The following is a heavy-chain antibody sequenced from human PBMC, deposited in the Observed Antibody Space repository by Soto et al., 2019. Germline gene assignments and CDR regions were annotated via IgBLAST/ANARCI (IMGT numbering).Heavy chain of an antibody. J-gene: IGHJ4*02. D-gene: IGHD1-1*01. V-gene: IGHV1-8*01. CDR3: ARRAETNGWNGFGADKYYFDF. CDR1: GYTFTSYD. Sequence: ASVKVSCKASGYTFTSYDIYWVRQATGQGLEWMGWMNPNTGNSCYAQKCQGRVTMTSDTSISTAHMELSSLRSEDTAVYYCARRAETNGWNGFGADKYYFDFWGQGTLVTVSS. CDR2: MNPNTGNS.